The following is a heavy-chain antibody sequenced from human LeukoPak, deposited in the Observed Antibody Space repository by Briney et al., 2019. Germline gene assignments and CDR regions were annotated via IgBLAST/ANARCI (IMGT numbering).Heavy chain of an antibody. Sequence: GASVKVSCKASGYTFTSYYMHWVRQAPGLGLEWMGIINPSGGSTSYAQKFQGRVTMTRDMSTSTVYMELSSLRSEDTAVYYCARGVSKQQLAKSSLRETRWFDPWGQGTLVTVSS. V-gene: IGHV1-46*01. CDR3: ARGVSKQQLAKSSLRETRWFDP. CDR2: INPSGGST. J-gene: IGHJ5*02. CDR1: GYTFTSYY. D-gene: IGHD6-13*01.